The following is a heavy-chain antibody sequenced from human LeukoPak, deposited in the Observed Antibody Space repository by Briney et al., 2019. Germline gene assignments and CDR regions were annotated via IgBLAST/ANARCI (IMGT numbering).Heavy chain of an antibody. CDR1: GFTFSTYG. CDR2: ISNDGNKK. Sequence: GGSLRLSCAATGFTFSTYGMHWVRQAPGKGLEWVAAISNDGNKKYYADSVKGRFTISRDNPKNTLFLQMNSLRAEDTAVYYCAKEGWDKSYWYGRIDYWGQGTLVTVSS. CDR3: AKEGWDKSYWYGRIDY. J-gene: IGHJ4*02. V-gene: IGHV3-30*18. D-gene: IGHD2-8*02.